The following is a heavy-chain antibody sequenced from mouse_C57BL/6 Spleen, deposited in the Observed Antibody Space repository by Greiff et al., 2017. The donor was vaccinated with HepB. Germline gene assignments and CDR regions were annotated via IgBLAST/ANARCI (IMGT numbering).Heavy chain of an antibody. CDR3: ARRGNYGSSYDWYFDV. D-gene: IGHD1-1*01. CDR1: GYAFSSYW. J-gene: IGHJ1*03. V-gene: IGHV1-80*01. Sequence: QVQLQQSGAELVKPGASVKISCKASGYAFSSYWMNWVKQRPGKGLEWIGQIYPGDGDTNYNGKFKGKATLTADKSSSTAYMQLSSLTSEDSAVYFCARRGNYGSSYDWYFDVWGTGTTVTVSS. CDR2: IYPGDGDT.